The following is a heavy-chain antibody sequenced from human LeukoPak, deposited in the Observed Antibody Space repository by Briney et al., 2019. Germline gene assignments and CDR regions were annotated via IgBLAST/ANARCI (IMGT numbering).Heavy chain of an antibody. J-gene: IGHJ4*02. Sequence: PSETLSLTCSVSGYSISSGYYWGWIRQPPGKGLEWIGSIYYSGSTYYNPSLKSRVTISVDTSKNQFSLKLSSVTAADTAVYYCARLDYYDSSGYFDYWGQGTLVTVSS. CDR2: IYYSGST. V-gene: IGHV4-38-2*02. D-gene: IGHD3-22*01. CDR3: ARLDYYDSSGYFDY. CDR1: GYSISSGYY.